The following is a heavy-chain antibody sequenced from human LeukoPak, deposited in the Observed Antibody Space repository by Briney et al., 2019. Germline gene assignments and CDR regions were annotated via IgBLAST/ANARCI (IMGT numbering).Heavy chain of an antibody. CDR2: IYPGGST. CDR3: TRDRGREGGFDS. Sequence: PSETLSLTCTVSGGPINGYHWSWIRQPPGKTLEWIAYIYPGGSTHYNPSLKSRVTISVDTSKKQFSLKLSSVTAADTAVYYCTRDRGREGGFDSWGQGTLVTVSS. CDR1: GGPINGYH. V-gene: IGHV4-59*01. J-gene: IGHJ4*02. D-gene: IGHD3-16*01.